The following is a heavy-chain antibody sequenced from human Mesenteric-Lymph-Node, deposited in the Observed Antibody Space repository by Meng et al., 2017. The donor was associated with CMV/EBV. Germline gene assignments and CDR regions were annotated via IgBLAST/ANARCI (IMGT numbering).Heavy chain of an antibody. Sequence: GESLKISCIASGFIFSNYWMSWVRQAPGKGLEWVANIKQDGSEKYSVDSVKGRFTISRDNSKNTLYLQMNSLRAEDTAVYYCAKVDGYNFLDWFDPWGQGTLVTVSS. D-gene: IGHD5-24*01. J-gene: IGHJ5*02. V-gene: IGHV3-7*03. CDR1: GFIFSNYW. CDR2: IKQDGSEK. CDR3: AKVDGYNFLDWFDP.